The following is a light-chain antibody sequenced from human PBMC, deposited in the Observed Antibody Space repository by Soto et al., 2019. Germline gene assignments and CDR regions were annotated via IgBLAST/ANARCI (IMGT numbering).Light chain of an antibody. CDR3: GTWDDSLSAGV. V-gene: IGLV1-51*01. Sequence: QSVLTQPPSVSAAPGQKVTISCYGSSSNIGNNYVSWYQQLPGTAPKLLIYDNNKRPSGIPDRFSGSKSGTSATLGITGLQTGDEADYYCGTWDDSLSAGVFGGGTKLTVL. J-gene: IGLJ2*01. CDR1: SSNIGNNY. CDR2: DNN.